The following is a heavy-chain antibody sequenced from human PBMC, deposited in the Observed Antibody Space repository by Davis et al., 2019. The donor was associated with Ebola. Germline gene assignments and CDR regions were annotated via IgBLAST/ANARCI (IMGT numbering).Heavy chain of an antibody. Sequence: SVKVSCKASGYTFTSYGISWVRQAPGQGLEWMGRIIPILGIANYAQKFQGRVTITADKSTSTAYMELSSLRSEDTAVYYCARGRVVLVVYAIRYYGMDVWGQGTTVTVSS. D-gene: IGHD2-8*02. J-gene: IGHJ6*02. CDR3: ARGRVVLVVYAIRYYGMDV. V-gene: IGHV1-69*04. CDR2: IIPILGIA. CDR1: GYTFTSYG.